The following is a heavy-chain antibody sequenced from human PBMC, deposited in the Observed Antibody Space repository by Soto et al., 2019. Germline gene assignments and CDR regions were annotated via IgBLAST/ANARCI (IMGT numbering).Heavy chain of an antibody. CDR2: IYYSGST. CDR1: GGSISSYY. J-gene: IGHJ5*02. Sequence: SETLSLTCTVSGGSISSYYWSWIRQPPGKGLEWIGYIYYSGSTNYNPSLKSRVTISVDTSKNQFSLKLSSVTAADTAVYYCARLAGTTGVSNWFDPWGQGTLVTVSS. D-gene: IGHD1-7*01. CDR3: ARLAGTTGVSNWFDP. V-gene: IGHV4-59*01.